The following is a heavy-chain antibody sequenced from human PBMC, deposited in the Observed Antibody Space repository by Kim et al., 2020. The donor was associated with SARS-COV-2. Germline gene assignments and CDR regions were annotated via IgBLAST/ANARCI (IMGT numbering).Heavy chain of an antibody. Sequence: DYAGPVKGRFTISRDDSKNTLYLQMNSLKTEDTAVYYCTTVVTAIRRFDDWGQGTLVTVSS. V-gene: IGHV3-15*01. CDR3: TTVVTAIRRFDD. J-gene: IGHJ4*02. D-gene: IGHD2-21*02.